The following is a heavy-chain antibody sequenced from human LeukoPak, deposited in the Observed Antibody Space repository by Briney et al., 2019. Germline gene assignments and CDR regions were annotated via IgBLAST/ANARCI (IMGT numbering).Heavy chain of an antibody. J-gene: IGHJ6*02. CDR2: ISSSSSYI. D-gene: IGHD2-2*01. CDR1: GFTFSSYS. CDR3: ARYCSSTSCYSLGNYYCYGMDV. Sequence: PGGSLRLSCAASGFTFSSYSMNWVRQAPGKGLEWVSSISSSSSYIYYADSVKGRFTISRDNAKNSLYLQMNSLRAEDTAVYYCARYCSSTSCYSLGNYYCYGMDVWGQGTTVTVSS. V-gene: IGHV3-21*01.